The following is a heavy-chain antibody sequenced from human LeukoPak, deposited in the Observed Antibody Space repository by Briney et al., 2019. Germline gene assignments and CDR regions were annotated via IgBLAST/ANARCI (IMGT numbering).Heavy chain of an antibody. CDR2: ISYDGSNK. CDR3: AKDAHDILTGYNSQYFDY. CDR1: GFTFSSYG. J-gene: IGHJ4*02. D-gene: IGHD3-9*01. V-gene: IGHV3-30*18. Sequence: PGGSLRLSCAASGFTFSSYGMHWVRQAPGKGLEWVAVISYDGSNKYYADSVKGRFTISRDNSKNTLYLQMNSLRAEDTAVYYCAKDAHDILTGYNSQYFDYWAREPWSPSPQ.